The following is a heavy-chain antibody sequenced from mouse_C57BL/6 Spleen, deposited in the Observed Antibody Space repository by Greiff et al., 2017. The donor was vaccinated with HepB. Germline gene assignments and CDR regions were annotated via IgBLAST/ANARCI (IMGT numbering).Heavy chain of an antibody. D-gene: IGHD1-1*01. CDR3: ARDSHYYGSSYGYFDV. Sequence: EVKLEESGGGLVKPGGSLKLSCAASGFTFSSYAMSWVRQTPEKRLEWVATISDGGSYTYYPDNVKGRFTISRDNAKNNLYLQMSHLKSEDTAMYYCARDSHYYGSSYGYFDVWGTGTTVTVSS. CDR1: GFTFSSYA. V-gene: IGHV5-4*01. CDR2: ISDGGSYT. J-gene: IGHJ1*03.